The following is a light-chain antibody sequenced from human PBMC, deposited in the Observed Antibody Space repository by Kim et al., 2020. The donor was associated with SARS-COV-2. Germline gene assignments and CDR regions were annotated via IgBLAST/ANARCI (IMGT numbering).Light chain of an antibody. CDR3: QQSYITPFT. Sequence: ASVGDTVTITCRTTQSISSHLNWYQQKPGRAPKLLISAASTLQGGVPSRFSGSGSETDFTLTNSSLQPEDFATYFCQQSYITPFTFGPGTKVDIK. V-gene: IGKV1-39*01. J-gene: IGKJ3*01. CDR2: AAS. CDR1: QSISSH.